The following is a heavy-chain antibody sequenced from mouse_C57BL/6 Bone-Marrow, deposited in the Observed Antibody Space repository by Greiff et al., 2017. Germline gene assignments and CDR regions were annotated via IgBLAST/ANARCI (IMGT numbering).Heavy chain of an antibody. V-gene: IGHV1-81*01. CDR2: IYPRSGNT. CDR3: ARWGYYDTFAY. D-gene: IGHD2-4*01. J-gene: IGHJ3*01. CDR1: GYTFTSYG. Sequence: VQGVESGAELARPGASVKLSCKASGYTFTSYGISWVKQRTGQGLEWIGEIYPRSGNTYYNEKFKGKATLTADKSSSTAYMELRSLTSEDSAVYVCARWGYYDTFAYWGQGTLVTVSA.